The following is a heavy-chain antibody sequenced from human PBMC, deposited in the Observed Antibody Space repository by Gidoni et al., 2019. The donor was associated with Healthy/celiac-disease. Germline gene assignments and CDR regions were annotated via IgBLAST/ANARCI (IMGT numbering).Heavy chain of an antibody. Sequence: QVQLVQSGAEVKKPGSSVQVSCKASGGTFSSYAISWVRQAPGQGLEWMGRIIPILGIANYAQKFQGRVTITADKSTSTAYMELSSLRSEDTAVYYCARTKGDIVVVPAANNWFDPWGQGTLVTVSS. CDR1: GGTFSSYA. CDR2: IIPILGIA. V-gene: IGHV1-69*04. D-gene: IGHD2-2*01. J-gene: IGHJ5*02. CDR3: ARTKGDIVVVPAANNWFDP.